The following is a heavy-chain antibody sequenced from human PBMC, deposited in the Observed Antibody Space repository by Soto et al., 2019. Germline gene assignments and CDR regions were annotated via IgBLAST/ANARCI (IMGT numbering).Heavy chain of an antibody. CDR3: ARSWPYYYDSSGYYALDY. Sequence: SETLSLTCTVSGGSISSSSYYWVWIRQPPGKGLEWIGSIYYSGSTYYNPSLKSRVTISVDTSKNQFSLKLSSVTAADTAVYYCARSWPYYYDSSGYYALDYWGQGTLVTVSS. J-gene: IGHJ4*02. CDR1: GGSISSSSYY. D-gene: IGHD3-22*01. V-gene: IGHV4-39*01. CDR2: IYYSGST.